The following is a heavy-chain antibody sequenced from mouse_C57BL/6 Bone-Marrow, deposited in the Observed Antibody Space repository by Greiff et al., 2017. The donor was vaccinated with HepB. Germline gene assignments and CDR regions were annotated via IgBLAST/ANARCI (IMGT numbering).Heavy chain of an antibody. CDR1: GFTFSSYA. D-gene: IGHD1-1*01. Sequence: EVMLVESGEGLVKPGGSLKLSCAASGFTFSSYAMSWVRQTPEKRLEWVAYISSGGDYIYYADTVKGRFTISRDNARNTLYLQMSSLKSEDTAMDYCTRDYYGSSPWWYFDVWGTGTTVTVSS. V-gene: IGHV5-9-1*02. J-gene: IGHJ1*03. CDR2: ISSGGDYI. CDR3: TRDYYGSSPWWYFDV.